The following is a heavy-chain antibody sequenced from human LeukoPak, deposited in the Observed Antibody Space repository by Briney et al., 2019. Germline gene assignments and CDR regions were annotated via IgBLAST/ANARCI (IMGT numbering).Heavy chain of an antibody. CDR1: GFTVSSNY. CDR2: LYAGGST. D-gene: IGHD1-14*01. CDR3: ARDRNPDAFDI. J-gene: IGHJ3*02. Sequence: GGSLRLSCAASGFTVSSNYMTWVRQAPGKGLEWVSVLYAGGSTYYADSVKGRFTISRDNSKNTLYLQMNTLRAEDTAVYYCARDRNPDAFDIWGQGTLVTVSS. V-gene: IGHV3-53*01.